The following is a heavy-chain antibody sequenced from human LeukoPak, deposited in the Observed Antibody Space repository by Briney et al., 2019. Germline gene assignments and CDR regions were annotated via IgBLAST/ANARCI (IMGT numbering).Heavy chain of an antibody. Sequence: SVKVSCKASGGTFISYAISWVRQAPGQGLEWMGGIIPIFGTANYAQKFQGRVTITADESTSTAYMELSSLRSEDTAVYYCARPYSSSSLGYYGMDVWGQGTTVTVSS. J-gene: IGHJ6*02. D-gene: IGHD6-6*01. V-gene: IGHV1-69*13. CDR3: ARPYSSSSLGYYGMDV. CDR1: GGTFISYA. CDR2: IIPIFGTA.